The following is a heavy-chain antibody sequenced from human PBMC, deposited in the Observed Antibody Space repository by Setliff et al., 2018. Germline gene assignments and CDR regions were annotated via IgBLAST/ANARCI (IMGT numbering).Heavy chain of an antibody. CDR3: VREGRNYYNGIDV. J-gene: IGHJ6*02. Sequence: SETLSLTCTISGVSISSYFWSWLRQPAGKGLEWIGRVQVGGTSTYNPSLKSRVTTSVDTSKNQFSLRLTSVTAADTAVYYCVREGRNYYNGIDVWAKGPRSPS. CDR2: VQVGGTS. CDR1: GVSISSYF. D-gene: IGHD3-10*01. V-gene: IGHV4-4*07.